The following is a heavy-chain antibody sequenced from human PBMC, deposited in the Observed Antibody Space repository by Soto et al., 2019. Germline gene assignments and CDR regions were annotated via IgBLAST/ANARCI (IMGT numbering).Heavy chain of an antibody. V-gene: IGHV1-69*01. D-gene: IGHD3-10*01. CDR2: IMPMFGST. CDR3: ARSYNYGHQLYQYGMDV. Sequence: QVQLVQSGAAVRKPGSSVKVSCKGSGVTFSNYGISWVRQAPGQGLEWMGGIMPMFGSTNYAQKFQGRVTMTADESASTVDMELSSLRSEDTAVYYCARSYNYGHQLYQYGMDVWGQGTTVTVS. J-gene: IGHJ6*02. CDR1: GVTFSNYG.